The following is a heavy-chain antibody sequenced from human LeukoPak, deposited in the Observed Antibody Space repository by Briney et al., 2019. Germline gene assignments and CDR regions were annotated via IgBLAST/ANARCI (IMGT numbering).Heavy chain of an antibody. J-gene: IGHJ4*02. CDR1: GFTFSSHG. D-gene: IGHD6-13*01. Sequence: GGSLRLSCAASGFTFSSHGMHWVRQAPGKGLEWVAVISYDGSNKYYADSVKGRFTISRDNSKNTLYLQMNSLRAEDTAMYYCAKDSRGSGWYVADYWGQGTLVTVSS. CDR3: AKDSRGSGWYVADY. CDR2: ISYDGSNK. V-gene: IGHV3-30*18.